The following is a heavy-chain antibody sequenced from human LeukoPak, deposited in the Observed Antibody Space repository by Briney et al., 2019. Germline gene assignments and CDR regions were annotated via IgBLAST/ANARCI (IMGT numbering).Heavy chain of an antibody. D-gene: IGHD3-22*01. J-gene: IGHJ4*02. V-gene: IGHV4-39*01. Sequence: PSETLSLTCTVSGGSISSSSYYWGWIRQPPGKGLEWIGRIYYSGSTYYNPSLKSRVTISVDTSKNQFSLKLSSVTAADTAVYYCARRGYYYDSSGYGDWGQGTLVTVSS. CDR1: GGSISSSSYY. CDR3: ARRGYYYDSSGYGD. CDR2: IYYSGST.